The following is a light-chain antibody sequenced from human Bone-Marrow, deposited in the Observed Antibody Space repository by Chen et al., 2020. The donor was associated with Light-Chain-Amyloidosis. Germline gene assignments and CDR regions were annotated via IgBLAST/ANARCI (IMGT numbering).Light chain of an antibody. CDR1: SSDVGASNY. V-gene: IGLV2-14*03. Sequence: QSALTQPASVSGSPGQSITIPCTGTSSDVGASNYVSWYQQHPGKVPKLMIYDVSNRPSGVSNRFAGFKSGNTAVLAISGLQAEDEADYYCCSYTSIKTGVFGTGTKVTVL. J-gene: IGLJ1*01. CDR3: CSYTSIKTGV. CDR2: DVS.